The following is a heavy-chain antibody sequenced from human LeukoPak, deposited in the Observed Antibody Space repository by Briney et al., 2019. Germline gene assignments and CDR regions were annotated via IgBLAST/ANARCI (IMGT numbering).Heavy chain of an antibody. J-gene: IGHJ4*02. CDR3: ARIVMVTPPSKWFYGY. Sequence: PGGSLRLSCAASGFTFDDYAMHWVRQAPGKGLEWVSGISWNSGSIGYADSVKGRFTISRDNAKNSLYLQMNSLRVEDMGVYYCARIVMVTPPSKWFYGYWGQGTLVTVSS. D-gene: IGHD2-21*02. CDR2: ISWNSGSI. V-gene: IGHV3-9*03. CDR1: GFTFDDYA.